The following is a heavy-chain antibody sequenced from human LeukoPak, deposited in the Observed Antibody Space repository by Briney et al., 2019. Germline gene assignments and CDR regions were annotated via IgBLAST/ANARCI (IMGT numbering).Heavy chain of an antibody. V-gene: IGHV3-30-3*01. J-gene: IGHJ6*02. Sequence: GGSLRLSCAASGFTFSSYAMHWVRQAPGKGLEWVAVISYDGSNKYYADSVKGRFTISRDNSKNTLYLQMNSLRAEDTAVYYCARDLQIPMIVVPNYYYYGMDVWGQGTTVTVSS. CDR3: ARDLQIPMIVVPNYYYYGMDV. CDR1: GFTFSSYA. D-gene: IGHD3-22*01. CDR2: ISYDGSNK.